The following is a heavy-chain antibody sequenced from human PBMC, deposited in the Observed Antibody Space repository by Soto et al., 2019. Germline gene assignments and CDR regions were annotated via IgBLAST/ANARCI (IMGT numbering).Heavy chain of an antibody. J-gene: IGHJ6*03. V-gene: IGHV3-66*01. CDR2: IYSGGST. CDR1: GFTVSSNY. CDR3: AGMATDYYYYYMDV. Sequence: HGGSLRLSCAASGFTVSSNYMSWVRQAPGKGLEWVSVIYSGGSTYYADSVKGRFTISRDNSKNTLYLQMNSLRAEDTAVYYCAGMATDYYYYYMDVWGKGTTVTVSS.